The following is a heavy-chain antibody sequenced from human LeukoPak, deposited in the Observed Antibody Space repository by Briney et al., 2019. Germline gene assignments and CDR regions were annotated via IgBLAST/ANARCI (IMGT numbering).Heavy chain of an antibody. V-gene: IGHV4-4*09. D-gene: IGHD5-24*01. CDR1: GTSITPYS. CDR2: FYTSGNT. CDR3: ARHRAEMATITDDTFDM. Sequence: PSETLSLTCSVSGTSITPYSWSWIRQPPGRGLEWIGYFYTSGNTHQNPSLKSRVTMSTDASKNQFSLRLSSMTAADTAVYYCARHRAEMATITDDTFDMWGQGTMVTVSS. J-gene: IGHJ3*02.